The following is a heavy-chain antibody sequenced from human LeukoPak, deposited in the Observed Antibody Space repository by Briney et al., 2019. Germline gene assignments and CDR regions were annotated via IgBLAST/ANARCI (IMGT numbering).Heavy chain of an antibody. D-gene: IGHD1-7*01. V-gene: IGHV1-69*05. CDR2: IIPIFGTA. CDR3: ARGLITGTTYYYYMDV. CDR1: GGTSSSYA. J-gene: IGHJ6*03. Sequence: SVKVSCKASGGTSSSYAISWVRQAPGQGLEWMGGIIPIFGTANYAQEFQGRVTITTDESTSTAYMELSSLRSEDTAVYYCARGLITGTTYYYYMDVWGKGTTVTVSS.